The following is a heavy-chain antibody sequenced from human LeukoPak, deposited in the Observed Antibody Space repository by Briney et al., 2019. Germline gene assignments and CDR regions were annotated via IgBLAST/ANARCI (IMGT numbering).Heavy chain of an antibody. CDR2: ISDSGDGT. D-gene: IGHD5-24*01. CDR3: AKDKAPGRWHTPSDF. CDR1: GFTFRTYA. Sequence: GGSLRLSCAASGFTFRTYAMSWVRQAPGKGLEWVSGISDSGDGTYYAESVKGRFTISRDNSKNTVFLQMSSLRADDTAKYYCAKDKAPGRWHTPSDFWGQGTLVTVSS. V-gene: IGHV3-23*01. J-gene: IGHJ4*02.